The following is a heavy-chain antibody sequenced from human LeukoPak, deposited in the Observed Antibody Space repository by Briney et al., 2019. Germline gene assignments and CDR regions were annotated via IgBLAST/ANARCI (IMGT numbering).Heavy chain of an antibody. J-gene: IGHJ4*02. CDR2: ISGSGGST. V-gene: IGHV3-23*01. CDR3: AKDLLPKLVLSLFDY. CDR1: GFTFSSYA. Sequence: GGSLRLSCAASGFTFSSYAMSWVRQAPGTGLEWVSAISGSGGSTYYADSVKGRFTISRDNSKNTLYLQMNSLRAEDTAVYYCAKDLLPKLVLSLFDYWGQGTLVTVSS. D-gene: IGHD6-13*01.